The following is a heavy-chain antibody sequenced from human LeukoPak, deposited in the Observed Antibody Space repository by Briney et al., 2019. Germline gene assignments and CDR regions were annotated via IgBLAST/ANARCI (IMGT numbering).Heavy chain of an antibody. V-gene: IGHV4-34*01. CDR2: INHSGST. Sequence: KPSETLSLTCAVYGGSFSGYYWSWIRQPPGKGLEWVGEINHSGSTNYNPSLKRRVTISVDPSKTQFSLKLSSVTAADTAVYYCARGVMDCSSTSCTGSWFDPWGQGTLVTVSS. D-gene: IGHD2-2*01. CDR3: ARGVMDCSSTSCTGSWFDP. CDR1: GGSFSGYY. J-gene: IGHJ5*02.